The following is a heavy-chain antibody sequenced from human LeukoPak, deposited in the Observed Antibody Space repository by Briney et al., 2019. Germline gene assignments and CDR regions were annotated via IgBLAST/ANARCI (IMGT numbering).Heavy chain of an antibody. D-gene: IGHD3-10*01. CDR3: AKMTDSTPYSSGTFDS. Sequence: GGSLRLSCSASGVTLRSYAMGWARQAPGKGLEWVSAISDTGDKTYYADSVKGRFTISRDNSRNTLYLQMSRLRAEDTALFYCAKMTDSTPYSSGTFDSWGQGTLVTVSS. CDR1: GVTLRSYA. V-gene: IGHV3-23*01. CDR2: ISDTGDKT. J-gene: IGHJ4*02.